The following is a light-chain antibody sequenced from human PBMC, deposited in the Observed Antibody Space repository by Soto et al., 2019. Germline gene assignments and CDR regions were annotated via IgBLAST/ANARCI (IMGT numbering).Light chain of an antibody. J-gene: IGLJ1*01. V-gene: IGLV1-47*01. CDR3: AAWDDTVRSYV. CDR2: RNN. Sequence: QSVLTPPPSVSGTPGQRVTISCSGGISNIGNNYVHWFQQLPGTAPKVLSNRNNQRPSGVPDRFSGSKSGTSASLAISGLRSEDEAEYYCAAWDDTVRSYVFGTGTKVTVL. CDR1: ISNIGNNY.